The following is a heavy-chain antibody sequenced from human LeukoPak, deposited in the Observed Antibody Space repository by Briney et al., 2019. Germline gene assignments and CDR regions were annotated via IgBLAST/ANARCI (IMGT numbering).Heavy chain of an antibody. CDR1: GFTFSSYE. D-gene: IGHD6-19*01. Sequence: PGGSLRLSCAASGFTFSSYEMNWVRQAPGKGLEWVSYISSSGSTIYYADSVKGRFTISRDNSKNTLYLQMNSLRAEDTAVYYCAKEWTQWLVLDYWGQGTLVTVSS. J-gene: IGHJ4*02. CDR3: AKEWTQWLVLDY. V-gene: IGHV3-48*03. CDR2: ISSSGSTI.